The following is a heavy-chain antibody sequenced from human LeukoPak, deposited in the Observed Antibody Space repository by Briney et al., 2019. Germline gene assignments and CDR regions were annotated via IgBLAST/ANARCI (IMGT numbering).Heavy chain of an antibody. V-gene: IGHV3-33*01. Sequence: QTGGSLRLSCAASGFTFSSYVMHWVRQAPGKGLEWVAVIWYDGTNKYYADSVKGRFTISRDNSKNTPHLQMNSLRAEDTAVYYCARDLGDYVSYGMDVWGQGTTVTVS. J-gene: IGHJ6*02. D-gene: IGHD4-17*01. CDR3: ARDLGDYVSYGMDV. CDR1: GFTFSSYV. CDR2: IWYDGTNK.